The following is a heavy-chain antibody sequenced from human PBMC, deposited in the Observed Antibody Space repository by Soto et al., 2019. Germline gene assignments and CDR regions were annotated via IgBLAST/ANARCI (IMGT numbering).Heavy chain of an antibody. V-gene: IGHV4-59*01. J-gene: IGHJ4*02. D-gene: IGHD3-22*01. CDR3: ALRSMAVVPEY. CDR2: LYYGRSA. CDR1: GDSISSYY. Sequence: QVQLQESGPGLVKPSETLSLTGAVSGDSISSYYCMWIRQPPGKGLESIGYLYYGRSANYNPSLKSRVTLSVDTSTNQCSLTLSSMAAADTAVYYCALRSMAVVPEYWGQGTLVTVSS.